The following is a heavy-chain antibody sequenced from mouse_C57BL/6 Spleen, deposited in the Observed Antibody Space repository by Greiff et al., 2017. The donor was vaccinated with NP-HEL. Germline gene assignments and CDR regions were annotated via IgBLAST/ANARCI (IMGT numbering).Heavy chain of an antibody. V-gene: IGHV5-17*01. CDR2: ISSGSSTI. CDR1: GFTFSDYG. Sequence: VQLVESGGGLVKPGGSLKLSCAASGFTFSDYGMHWVRQAPEKGLEWVAYISSGSSTIYYADTVKGRFTISRDNAKNTLFLQMTSLRSEDTAMYYCARNPYAMDYWGQGTSVTVSS. CDR3: ARNPYAMDY. J-gene: IGHJ4*01.